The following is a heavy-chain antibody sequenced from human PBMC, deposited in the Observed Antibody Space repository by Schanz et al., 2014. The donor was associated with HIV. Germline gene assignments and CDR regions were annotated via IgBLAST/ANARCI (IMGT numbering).Heavy chain of an antibody. CDR1: GFTFSSYA. CDR3: ARGGIWEWDQPDFDY. J-gene: IGHJ4*02. Sequence: QVQLVESGGGVVQPGRSLRLSCAASGFTFSSYAMHWVRQAPGKGLEWVAVISYDGSIKEYADSVKGRLIISRDNSKNTLYLQMNSLRAEDTAVYYCARGGIWEWDQPDFDYWGQGTLVTVSS. CDR2: ISYDGSIK. V-gene: IGHV3-30*04. D-gene: IGHD2-15*01.